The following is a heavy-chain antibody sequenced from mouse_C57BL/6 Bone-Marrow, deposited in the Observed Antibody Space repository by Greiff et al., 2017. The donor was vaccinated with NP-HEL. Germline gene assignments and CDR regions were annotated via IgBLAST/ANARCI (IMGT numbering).Heavy chain of an antibody. V-gene: IGHV1-53*01. J-gene: IGHJ2*01. Sequence: QVQLKQPGTELVKPGASVKLSCKASGYTFTSYWMHWVEQTPGQGLEWIGNINPSIGGTNYNEKFKSKATLTVDKSSSTAYMQLSSLTSEDSACYCGATTVVGRRYYFDYWGQGTTLTVSS. CDR2: INPSIGGT. CDR3: ATTVVGRRYYFDY. D-gene: IGHD1-1*01. CDR1: GYTFTSYW.